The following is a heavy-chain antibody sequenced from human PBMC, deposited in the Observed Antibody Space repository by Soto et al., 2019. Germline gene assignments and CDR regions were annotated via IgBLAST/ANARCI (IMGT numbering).Heavy chain of an antibody. D-gene: IGHD3-22*01. CDR2: ISSSSSYI. CDR1: GFTFSSYS. J-gene: IGHJ4*02. V-gene: IGHV3-21*01. Sequence: EVQLVESGGGLVKPGGSLRLSCAASGFTFSSYSMNWVRQAPGKGLEWVSSISSSSSYIYYADSVKGRFTISRDNAKNSLYLQMNSLRAEDTAVYYCARAGYYDSSGYYYFDYCGQGTLVTVSS. CDR3: ARAGYYDSSGYYYFDY.